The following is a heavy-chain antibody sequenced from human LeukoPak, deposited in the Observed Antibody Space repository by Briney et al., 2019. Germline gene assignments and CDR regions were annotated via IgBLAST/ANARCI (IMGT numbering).Heavy chain of an antibody. CDR2: MNPNSGNT. CDR1: GYTFTSYD. Sequence: ASVKVSCKASGYTFTSYDINWVRQATGQGLEWMGWMNPNSGNTGYAQKFQGRVTMTRNTSISTAYMELSSLRSEDTAVYYCARRRCSGGSCYPKKNWFDPRGQGTLVTVSS. V-gene: IGHV1-8*01. J-gene: IGHJ5*02. CDR3: ARRRCSGGSCYPKKNWFDP. D-gene: IGHD2-15*01.